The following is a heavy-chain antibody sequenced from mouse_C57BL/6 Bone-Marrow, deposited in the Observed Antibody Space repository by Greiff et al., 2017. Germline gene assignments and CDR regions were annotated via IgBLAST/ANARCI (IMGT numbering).Heavy chain of an antibody. V-gene: IGHV5-16*01. Sequence: EVMLVESEGGLVQPGSSMKLSCTASGFTFSDYYMAWVRQVPEKGLEWVANINYDGSSTYYLDSLKSRFIISRENAKNILYLQMSSLKSEDTATYYCARDGGWDYFDYWGQGTTLTVSS. CDR3: ARDGGWDYFDY. CDR1: GFTFSDYY. D-gene: IGHD3-3*01. CDR2: INYDGSST. J-gene: IGHJ2*01.